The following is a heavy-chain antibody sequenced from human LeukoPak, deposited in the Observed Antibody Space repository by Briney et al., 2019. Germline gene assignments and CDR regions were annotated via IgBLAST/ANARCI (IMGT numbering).Heavy chain of an antibody. V-gene: IGHV1-2*02. D-gene: IGHD2-2*01. CDR3: ARDLTGSTASRGVY. J-gene: IGHJ4*02. Sequence: ASVRVSCKASGYTFTDYHMHWVRQAPGQGLEWMGWIKPSSGDTNYAQEFQGRVTMTRDTSINTAYMELSGLRSADTAVYYCARDLTGSTASRGVYWGQGTLVTVSS. CDR2: IKPSSGDT. CDR1: GYTFTDYH.